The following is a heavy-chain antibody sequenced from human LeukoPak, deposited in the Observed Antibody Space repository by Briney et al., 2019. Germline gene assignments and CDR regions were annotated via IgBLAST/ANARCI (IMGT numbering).Heavy chain of an antibody. V-gene: IGHV3-30*18. Sequence: GGSLRLSCAASGFTFSSFVMYWVRQAPDKGLEWVAAISYDGINKYYADSVKGRFTISRDNSNKTLYLQMNSLIAEETAVYFCAKIRSTGAGDGFDVWGQGTLVTVSS. CDR3: AKIRSTGAGDGFDV. CDR2: ISYDGINK. D-gene: IGHD2-8*02. CDR1: GFTFSSFV. J-gene: IGHJ3*01.